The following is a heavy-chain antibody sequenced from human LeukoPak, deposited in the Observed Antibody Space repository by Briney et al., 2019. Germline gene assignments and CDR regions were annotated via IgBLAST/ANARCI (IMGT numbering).Heavy chain of an antibody. CDR2: IYYSGST. CDR1: GGSISSYY. J-gene: IGHJ4*02. CDR3: ARGPTGSTGFDY. V-gene: IGHV4-59*01. D-gene: IGHD4-17*01. Sequence: PSETLSLTCTVSGGSISSYYWSWIRQPPGKGLEWIGYIYYSGSTNYNPSLKSRVTISVDTSKNQFSLKLSSVTAAGTAVYYCARGPTGSTGFDYWGQGTLVTVSS.